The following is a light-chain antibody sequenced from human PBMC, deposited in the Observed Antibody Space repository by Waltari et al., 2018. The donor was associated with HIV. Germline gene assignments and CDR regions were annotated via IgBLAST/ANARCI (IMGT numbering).Light chain of an antibody. J-gene: IGLJ2*01. CDR1: NSNLGSNT. CDR2: RKN. Sequence: QSVLTQPPSASGTPGQRVTISCSGSNSNLGSNTVNWYQQLPGPAPKLLIYRKNQRPSGVPDRFSGSKSGTSAALAISGLQSEDEADYYWAAWDDSLNGVVFGGGTKLTVL. CDR3: AAWDDSLNGVV. V-gene: IGLV1-44*01.